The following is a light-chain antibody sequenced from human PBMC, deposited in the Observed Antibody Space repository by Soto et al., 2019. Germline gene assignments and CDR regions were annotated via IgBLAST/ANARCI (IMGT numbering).Light chain of an antibody. CDR1: HIVTSGD. CDR3: QQYGSFKWT. J-gene: IGKJ1*01. V-gene: IGKV3-20*01. CDR2: GAS. Sequence: EIVLTQSPGTLSLSPGERATLSCRASHIVTSGDLAWYQQKPGQAPRLLLYGASNRPTGIPDRFSGSGSGTDFTLTISRLEPEDFAVYYCQQYGSFKWTFGQGTKVEIK.